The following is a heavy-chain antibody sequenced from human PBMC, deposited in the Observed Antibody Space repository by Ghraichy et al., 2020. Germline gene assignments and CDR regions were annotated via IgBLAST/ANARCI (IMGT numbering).Heavy chain of an antibody. CDR3: AKGPRESSTFWGAFDI. Sequence: GGSLRLSCAASGFTFNTYAMSWVRQAPGKGLEWVSGISAGGGSTYYADSVRGRFTISKDNSNNTLYLQMNSLSAEDTAVYFCAKGPRESSTFWGAFDIWGRGTMITVSS. D-gene: IGHD3-16*01. CDR1: GFTFNTYA. J-gene: IGHJ3*02. CDR2: ISAGGGST. V-gene: IGHV3-23*01.